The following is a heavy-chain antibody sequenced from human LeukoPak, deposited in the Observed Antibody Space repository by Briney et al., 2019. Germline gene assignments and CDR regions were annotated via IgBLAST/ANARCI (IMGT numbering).Heavy chain of an antibody. D-gene: IGHD6-19*01. V-gene: IGHV1-18*04. CDR1: GYTCNKHG. CDR3: ARDPSNTSGWSPYLDY. J-gene: IGHJ4*02. CDR2: ISAYNGDT. Sequence: ASVMVSCKASGYTCNKHGITWVRQAPGQGLEWMGWISAYNGDTKYGQRFQGRVTLLTDTTASTAYMELRSLRSDDTAVYYCARDPSNTSGWSPYLDYWGQGALVTVSS.